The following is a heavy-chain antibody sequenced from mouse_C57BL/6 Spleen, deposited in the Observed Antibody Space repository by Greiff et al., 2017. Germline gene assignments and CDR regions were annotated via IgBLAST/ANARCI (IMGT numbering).Heavy chain of an antibody. D-gene: IGHD4-1*01. CDR2: INPSSGYT. Sequence: VQLQQSGAELARPGASVKMSCKASGYTFTRYTMHWVKQRPGQGLEWIGYINPSSGYTTYNQKFKDKATLTADKSSSTAYMQLSSLTSEDSAVYYCARGGNWDPFAYWGQGTLVTVSA. V-gene: IGHV1-4*01. J-gene: IGHJ3*01. CDR1: GYTFTRYT. CDR3: ARGGNWDPFAY.